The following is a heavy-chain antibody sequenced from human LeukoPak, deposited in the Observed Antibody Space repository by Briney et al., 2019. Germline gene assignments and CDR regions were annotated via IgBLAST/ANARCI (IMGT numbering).Heavy chain of an antibody. CDR3: ASYYDSSVGDI. J-gene: IGHJ3*02. CDR1: GFTFSNYG. CDR2: ISSSSSYI. V-gene: IGHV3-21*01. Sequence: PGGSLRLSCAASGFTFSNYGMNWVRQAPGKGLEWVSSISSSSSYIYYADSVKGRFTISRDNAKNSLYLQMNSLRAEDTAVYYCASYYDSSVGDIWGQGTMVTVSS. D-gene: IGHD3-22*01.